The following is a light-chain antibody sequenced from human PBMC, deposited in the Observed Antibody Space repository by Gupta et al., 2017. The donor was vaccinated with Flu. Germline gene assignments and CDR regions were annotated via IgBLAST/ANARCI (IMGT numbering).Light chain of an antibody. Sequence: TLSLSPGGRTTLSCRASQRVSSSYLAWYQQKPGQAPRLLIYGASSRATGIPDRFSGSGSGTDFTLTISRLEPEDFAVYYCQQDGSSPWTFGQGTKVEIK. CDR2: GAS. CDR1: QRVSSSY. J-gene: IGKJ1*01. CDR3: QQDGSSPWT. V-gene: IGKV3-20*01.